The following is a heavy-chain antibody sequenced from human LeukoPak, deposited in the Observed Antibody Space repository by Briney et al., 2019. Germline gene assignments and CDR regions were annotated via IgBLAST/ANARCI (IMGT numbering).Heavy chain of an antibody. D-gene: IGHD3-22*01. J-gene: IGHJ4*02. CDR3: ARAHLDSSDPSPFDY. CDR1: GYTFTSYG. CDR2: ISAYNGNT. V-gene: IGHV1-18*01. Sequence: GASVKVSCKASGYTFTSYGISWVRQAPGQGLEWMGWISAYNGNTNYAQKLQGRVTMTTDTSTSTAYMELRSLRSDDTAVYYCARAHLDSSDPSPFDYWGQGTLVTVSS.